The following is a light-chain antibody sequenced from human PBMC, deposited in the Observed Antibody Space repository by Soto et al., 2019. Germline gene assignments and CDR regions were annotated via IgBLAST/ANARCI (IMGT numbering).Light chain of an antibody. CDR3: QSSDSSLSGVV. J-gene: IGLJ2*01. V-gene: IGLV1-40*01. CDR2: GNS. CDR1: SSNIGAGYD. Sequence: QSALTQPPSVSGAPGQRVTISCTGSSSNIGAGYDVHWYQQLPGTAPKLLIYGNSNRPSGVPDRFSGSKSGTSASLAITGLQEEDEADYYCQSSDSSLSGVVFGGGTKLTVL.